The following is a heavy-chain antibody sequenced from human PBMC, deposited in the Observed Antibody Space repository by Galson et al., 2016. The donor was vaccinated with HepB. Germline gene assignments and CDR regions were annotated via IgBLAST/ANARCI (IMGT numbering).Heavy chain of an antibody. V-gene: IGHV3-11*06. J-gene: IGHJ3*02. CDR1: GFTFSDYY. Sequence: SLRLSCAASGFTFSDYYMSWIRQAPGKGLEWVSYSSSTSSYTDYADSVKGRFTISRDNSKNTVILQMNSLRSEDTAVYYCANLPYDTLSGYYAGAHDVDMWGQGTMVIVSS. CDR3: ANLPYDTLSGYYAGAHDVDM. CDR2: SSSTSSYT. D-gene: IGHD3-9*01.